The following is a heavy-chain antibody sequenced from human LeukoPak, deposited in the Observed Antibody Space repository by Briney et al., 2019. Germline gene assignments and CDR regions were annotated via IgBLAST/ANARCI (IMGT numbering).Heavy chain of an antibody. CDR3: ARDSSVRLRLGELPGDGWFDP. Sequence: HPGGSLRLSCAASGFTFSSYAMSWVRQAPGKGLEWVSAISGSAGSTYYADSVKGRFTISGDNSKNTLYLQMNSLRAEDTAVYYCARDSSVRLRLGELPGDGWFDPWGQGTLVTVSS. CDR1: GFTFSSYA. J-gene: IGHJ5*02. V-gene: IGHV3-23*01. D-gene: IGHD3-16*01. CDR2: ISGSAGST.